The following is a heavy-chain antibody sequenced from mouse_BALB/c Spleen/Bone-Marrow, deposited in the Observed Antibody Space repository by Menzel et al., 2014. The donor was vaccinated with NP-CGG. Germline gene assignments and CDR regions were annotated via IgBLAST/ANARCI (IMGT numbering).Heavy chain of an antibody. Sequence: EVMLVESGGGLVQPGGSRKLSCAASGFTFSSFAMHWVRQAPEKGLEWVAYISSGSSTIYYADTVTGRFTISRDNPKNTLFLQMTSLRSEDTAMYYCARSGSSSGYFDYWGQGTTLTVSS. V-gene: IGHV5-17*02. CDR2: ISSGSSTI. CDR3: ARSGSSSGYFDY. CDR1: GFTFSSFA. D-gene: IGHD1-1*01. J-gene: IGHJ2*01.